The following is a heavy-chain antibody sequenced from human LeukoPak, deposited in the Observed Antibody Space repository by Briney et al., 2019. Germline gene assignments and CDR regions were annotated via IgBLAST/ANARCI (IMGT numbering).Heavy chain of an antibody. CDR3: ARIVAVAGSGETHYYFDY. CDR1: GYSFTSYW. J-gene: IGHJ4*02. V-gene: IGHV5-51*01. D-gene: IGHD6-19*01. CDR2: IYPGDSDT. Sequence: GESLKISCKGSGYSFTSYWIGWVRQMPGKGLDWMGIIYPGDSDTRYSPSFQGQVTISADKSISTAYLQWSSLKASDTAMYYCARIVAVAGSGETHYYFDYWGQGTLVTVSS.